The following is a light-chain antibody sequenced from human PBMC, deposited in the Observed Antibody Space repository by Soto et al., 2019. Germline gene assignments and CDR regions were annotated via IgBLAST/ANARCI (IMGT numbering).Light chain of an antibody. Sequence: DIQMTQSPSSLSASVGDRVTVTCRASQSITTYLNWYQQKPGKAPKLLIYAASSLQSGVPSRFSGSGSGTDFTLTITSLQPEDFATYICQQSYGTPWTFDQGTKVDIK. J-gene: IGKJ1*01. CDR1: QSITTY. CDR2: AAS. V-gene: IGKV1-39*01. CDR3: QQSYGTPWT.